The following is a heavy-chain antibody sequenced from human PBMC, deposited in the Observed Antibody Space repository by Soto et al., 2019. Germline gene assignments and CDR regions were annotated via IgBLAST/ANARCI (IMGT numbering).Heavy chain of an antibody. J-gene: IGHJ6*02. CDR2: ISGTGNTI. CDR1: GFAFSDYY. CDR3: AREPPVWVFYYYGMDV. Sequence: GGSLRLSCAASGFAFSDYYMSWIRQAPGKGLEWISYISGTGNTIYYADSVKGRFTISRDNAKNTLYLQMNSLRAEDTAVYYCAREPPVWVFYYYGMDVWGQGTTVTVSS. V-gene: IGHV3-11*04. D-gene: IGHD1-26*01.